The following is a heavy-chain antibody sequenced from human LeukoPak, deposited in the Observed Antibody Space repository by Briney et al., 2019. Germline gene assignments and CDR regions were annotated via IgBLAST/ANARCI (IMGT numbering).Heavy chain of an antibody. Sequence: PSETLSLTCAVYGGSFCGYYWSWIRQPPGKGLEWIGEINHSGSTNYNPSLKSRVTISVDTSKNQFSLKLSSVTAADTAVYYCARGIVVVPAATYYYYYGMDVWGQGTTVIVSS. CDR2: INHSGST. V-gene: IGHV4-34*01. J-gene: IGHJ6*02. CDR1: GGSFCGYY. D-gene: IGHD2-2*01. CDR3: ARGIVVVPAATYYYYYGMDV.